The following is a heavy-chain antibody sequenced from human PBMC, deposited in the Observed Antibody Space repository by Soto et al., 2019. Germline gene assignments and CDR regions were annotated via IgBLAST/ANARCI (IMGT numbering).Heavy chain of an antibody. V-gene: IGHV4-34*01. CDR3: AGGGPRSNSPTFGY. D-gene: IGHD4-4*01. J-gene: IGHJ4*02. Sequence: SETLSLTCAVYGGSFSGYYWSWIRQPPGKGLEWIGEINHSGSTNYNPSLKSRVTISVDTSKSQFSLKLSSVTAADTAVYYCAGGGPRSNSPTFGYWGQEPLVPVSS. CDR1: GGSFSGYY. CDR2: INHSGST.